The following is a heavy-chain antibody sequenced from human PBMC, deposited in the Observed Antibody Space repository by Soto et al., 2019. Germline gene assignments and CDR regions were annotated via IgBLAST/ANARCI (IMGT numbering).Heavy chain of an antibody. V-gene: IGHV3-30*03. D-gene: IGHD1-26*01. CDR3: AQATGEVLPFLDF. J-gene: IGHJ4*02. CDR1: GFTFSSYG. Sequence: QVQLVESGGGVVQPGRSLRLSCAASGFTFSSYGMHWVRQAPGKGLEWVAVISYDGSNKYYADSVKGRFTISRDNSKRTLYLQMNSLRAEDTAVYYCAQATGEVLPFLDFWGQGTLVTVSS. CDR2: ISYDGSNK.